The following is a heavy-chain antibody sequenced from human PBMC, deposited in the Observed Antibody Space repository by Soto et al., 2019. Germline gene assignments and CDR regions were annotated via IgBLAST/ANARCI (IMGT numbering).Heavy chain of an antibody. CDR3: ARDQGRGGSYVVTRPSSYAMDV. J-gene: IGHJ6*02. CDR2: INSDGSST. Sequence: GGSLRLSCAASGFTFSSYWMHWVRQAPGKGLVWVSRINSDGSSTSYADSVKGRFTISRDNAKNTLYLQMNSLRAEDTAVYYCARDQGRGGSYVVTRPSSYAMDVWGPGTTVTVS. V-gene: IGHV3-74*01. CDR1: GFTFSSYW. D-gene: IGHD1-26*01.